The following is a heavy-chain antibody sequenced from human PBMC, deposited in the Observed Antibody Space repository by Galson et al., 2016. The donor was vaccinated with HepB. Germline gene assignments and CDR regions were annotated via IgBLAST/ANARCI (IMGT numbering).Heavy chain of an antibody. D-gene: IGHD4-17*01. CDR1: GFSFSTHS. J-gene: IGHJ4*02. CDR3: AREPHDFGDYGVDY. Sequence: SLRLSCAASGFSFSTHSMDWVRQAPGKGLEWVSYISSSSSYISYADSVKGRFTISRDNAENSLYLQLNSLRAEDTAVYYCAREPHDFGDYGVDYWGQGTLVTVSS. CDR2: ISSSSSYI. V-gene: IGHV3-21*01.